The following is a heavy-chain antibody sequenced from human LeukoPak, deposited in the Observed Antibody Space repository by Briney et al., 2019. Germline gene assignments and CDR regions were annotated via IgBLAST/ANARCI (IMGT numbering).Heavy chain of an antibody. J-gene: IGHJ4*02. Sequence: RGSLRLSCAASGFTFSSYSMNWVRQAPGKGLEWVSGISGSGDSTYYADSVKGRFTTSRDNSKNTLYLQMSSLRAEDTAVYYCAKIIVVLPSTISNPYYFDYWGQGTLVTVSS. D-gene: IGHD2-2*02. CDR3: AKIIVVLPSTISNPYYFDY. CDR2: ISGSGDST. V-gene: IGHV3-23*01. CDR1: GFTFSSYS.